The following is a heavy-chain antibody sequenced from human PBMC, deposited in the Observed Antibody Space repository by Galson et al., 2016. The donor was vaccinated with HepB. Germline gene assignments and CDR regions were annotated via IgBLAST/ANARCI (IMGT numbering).Heavy chain of an antibody. CDR1: GFSFSNYG. V-gene: IGHV3-33*06. CDR3: AKDYSGSYPIYYFDY. CDR2: IWYDGSNK. Sequence: SLRLSCAASGFSFSNYGMHWVRQAPGKGLEWVAVIWYDGSNKYYADSVKGRLTISRDNSKNTLYPQMNSLRAEDTAVYFCAKDYSGSYPIYYFDYWGQGTLVTVSS. J-gene: IGHJ4*02. D-gene: IGHD1-26*01.